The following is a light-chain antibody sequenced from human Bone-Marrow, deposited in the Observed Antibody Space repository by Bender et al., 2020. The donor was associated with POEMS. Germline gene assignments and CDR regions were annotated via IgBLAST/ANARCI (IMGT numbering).Light chain of an antibody. CDR3: SSYSSGSTYVL. Sequence: QSALTQPASVSGSPGQSITLSCTGTTSDIGDYKYVAWYQQHPGKPPKLIIYDVTNRPSGVSNRFSGSKSGNTASLTISGLQPEDEANYYCSSYSSGSTYVLFGGETKLTVL. CDR2: DVT. J-gene: IGLJ2*01. V-gene: IGLV2-14*01. CDR1: TSDIGDYKY.